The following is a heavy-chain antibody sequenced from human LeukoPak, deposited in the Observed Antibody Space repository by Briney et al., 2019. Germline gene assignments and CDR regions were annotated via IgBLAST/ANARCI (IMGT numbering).Heavy chain of an antibody. J-gene: IGHJ4*02. CDR3: ARESGCHDY. D-gene: IGHD4/OR15-4a*01. Sequence: GGSLRLSCAASGFTYSSYVMSWVGQAPGKGLEWVSAISGSGGRTYYADSVKGRFTISRDNSKNTLYLQMNSLRAEDTGVYYCARESGCHDYWGQGTLVTVSS. V-gene: IGHV3-23*01. CDR1: GFTYSSYV. CDR2: ISGSGGRT.